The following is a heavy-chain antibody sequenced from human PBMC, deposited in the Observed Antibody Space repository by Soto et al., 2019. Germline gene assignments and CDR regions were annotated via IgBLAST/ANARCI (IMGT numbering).Heavy chain of an antibody. Sequence: GGSLILSCAASGFTFSYYYMSWIRQAPGKGLEWVSYISSSGSTIYYADSVKGRFTISRDNAKNSLYLQMNSLRAEDTAVYYCAREQPLLGYCSSTSCYVDAFDIWGQGTMVTVSS. V-gene: IGHV3-11*01. CDR2: ISSSGSTI. D-gene: IGHD2-2*01. CDR3: AREQPLLGYCSSTSCYVDAFDI. CDR1: GFTFSYYY. J-gene: IGHJ3*02.